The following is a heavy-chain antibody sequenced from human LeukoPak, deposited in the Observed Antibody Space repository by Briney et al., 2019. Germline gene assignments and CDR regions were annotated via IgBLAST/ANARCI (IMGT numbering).Heavy chain of an antibody. CDR1: GFTFSSYA. J-gene: IGHJ4*02. V-gene: IGHV3-30*04. CDR3: ARDSGFSGAQRGEF. CDR2: ISYDASNK. Sequence: PGGSLRLSCAASGFTFSSYAMHWVRQAPGKGLEWVAFISYDASNKYYADSVKGRFTISRDNSKNTLYLQMSSLRAEDTAVYYCARDSGFSGAQRGEFWGQGTLVTVSS. D-gene: IGHD2/OR15-2a*01.